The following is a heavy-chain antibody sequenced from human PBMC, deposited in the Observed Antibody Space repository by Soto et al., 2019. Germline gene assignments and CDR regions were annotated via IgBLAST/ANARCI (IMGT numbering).Heavy chain of an antibody. J-gene: IGHJ6*02. CDR2: FDPEDGET. CDR3: ATGKGTMVRGVILYYYYGMDV. Sequence: GASVKVSCKVSGYTLTELSMHWVRQAPGKGLEWMGGFDPEDGETIYAQKFQGRVTMTEDTSTDTAYMELSSLRSEDTAVYYCATGKGTMVRGVILYYYYGMDVWGQGTTVTVSS. D-gene: IGHD3-10*01. CDR1: GYTLTELS. V-gene: IGHV1-24*01.